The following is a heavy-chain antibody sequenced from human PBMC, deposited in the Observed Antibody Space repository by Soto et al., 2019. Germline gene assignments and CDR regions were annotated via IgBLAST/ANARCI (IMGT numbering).Heavy chain of an antibody. D-gene: IGHD6-19*01. CDR2: MNPNSGNT. J-gene: IGHJ1*01. CDR1: GYTFTSYD. V-gene: IGHV1-8*01. Sequence: ASVKVSCKASGYTFTSYDINWVRQATGQGLEWMGWMNPNSGNTGYAQKFQGRVTMTRNTSISTAYMELSSLRSEDTAVYYCARASRLAVAGTRYFQHWGQGTLVTVSS. CDR3: ARASRLAVAGTRYFQH.